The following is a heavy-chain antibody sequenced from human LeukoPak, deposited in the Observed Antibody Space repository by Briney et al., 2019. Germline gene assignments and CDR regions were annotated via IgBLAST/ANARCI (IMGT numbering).Heavy chain of an antibody. J-gene: IGHJ6*02. CDR2: ISGSGGST. CDR3: AKADIVVVPAAIRYYYYYGMDV. D-gene: IGHD2-2*02. V-gene: IGHV3-23*01. CDR1: GFTFSSYA. Sequence: GGSLRLSCAASGFTFSSYAMSWVRQAPGRGLKWVSAISGSGGSTYYADSVKGRFTISRDNSKNTLYLQMNSLRAEDTAVYYCAKADIVVVPAAIRYYYYYGMDVWGQGTTVTVSS.